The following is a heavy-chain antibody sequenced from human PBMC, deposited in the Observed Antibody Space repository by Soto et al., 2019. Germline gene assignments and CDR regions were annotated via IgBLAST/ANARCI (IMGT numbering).Heavy chain of an antibody. J-gene: IGHJ4*02. V-gene: IGHV3-30-3*01. D-gene: IGHD6-6*01. CDR2: ISYDGSNK. CDR3: ARDEGPYSSSCDFDY. Sequence: QVQLVESGGGVVQPGRSLRLSCAASGFTFSSYAMHWVRQAPGKGLEWVAVISYDGSNKYYADSVKGRFTISRDNSKNTLYLQMTSLRAEDTAVYYCARDEGPYSSSCDFDYWGQGTLVTVSS. CDR1: GFTFSSYA.